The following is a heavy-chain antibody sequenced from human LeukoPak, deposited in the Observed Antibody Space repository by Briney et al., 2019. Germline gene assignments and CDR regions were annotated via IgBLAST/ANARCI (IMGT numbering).Heavy chain of an antibody. CDR3: TTDRGTVTTYDY. Sequence: PGGSLRLSCAASGFTFSNAWMSWVRQAPGKGLEWVGCIKSKTDGGTTDYAAPVKGRFTISRDDSKNTLYLQMNSLKTEDTAVYYCTTDRGTVTTYDYWGQGTLVTVSS. J-gene: IGHJ4*02. V-gene: IGHV3-15*01. D-gene: IGHD4-17*01. CDR1: GFTFSNAW. CDR2: IKSKTDGGTT.